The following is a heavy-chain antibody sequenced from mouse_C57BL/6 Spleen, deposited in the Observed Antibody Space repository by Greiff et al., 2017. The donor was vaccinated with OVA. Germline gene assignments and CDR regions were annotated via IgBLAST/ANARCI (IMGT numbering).Heavy chain of an antibody. CDR2: IHPNSGST. D-gene: IGHD1-1*01. V-gene: IGHV1-64*01. CDR1: GYTFTSYW. J-gene: IGHJ1*03. CDR3: ARIGSSYRYFDV. Sequence: VKLQQPGAELVKPGASVKLSCKASGYTFTSYWMHWVKQRPGQGLEWIGMIHPNSGSTNYNEKFKSKATLTVDKSSSTAYMQLSSLTSEDSAVYYCARIGSSYRYFDVWGTGTTVTVSS.